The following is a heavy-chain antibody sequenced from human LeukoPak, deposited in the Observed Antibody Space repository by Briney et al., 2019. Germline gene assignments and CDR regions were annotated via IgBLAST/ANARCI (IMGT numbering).Heavy chain of an antibody. D-gene: IGHD4-17*01. J-gene: IGHJ6*03. CDR3: ARDDYGDFYYYYYMDV. Sequence: SETLSLTCAVYGGSFSGYYWSWIRQPPGKGLEWIGEINHSGSTNYNPSLKSRVTISVDTSKNQFSLKPSSVTAADTAVYYCARDDYGDFYYYYYMDVWGKGTTVTVSS. CDR1: GGSFSGYY. CDR2: INHSGST. V-gene: IGHV4-34*01.